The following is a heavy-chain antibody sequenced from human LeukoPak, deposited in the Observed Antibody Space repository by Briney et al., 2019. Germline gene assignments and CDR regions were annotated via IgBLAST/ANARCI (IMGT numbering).Heavy chain of an antibody. J-gene: IGHJ5*02. D-gene: IGHD1-1*01. Sequence: GSVKVSCKVSGYTLTELSIHWVRQAPGKGLEWMGGVNPEDGETIYAQKFQGRVTMTEDTPIDTTYMEVSSLRSGDTAVYFCAIAQNWKAGWFDPWGQGTLVTVSS. CDR2: VNPEDGET. V-gene: IGHV1-24*01. CDR1: GYTLTELS. CDR3: AIAQNWKAGWFDP.